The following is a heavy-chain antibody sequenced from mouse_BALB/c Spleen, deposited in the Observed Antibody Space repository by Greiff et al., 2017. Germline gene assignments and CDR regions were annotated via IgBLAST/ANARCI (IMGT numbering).Heavy chain of an antibody. CDR3: ARGGYAMDY. D-gene: IGHD1-1*02. J-gene: IGHJ4*01. Sequence: VKLMESGPGLVQPSQSLSITCTASGFSLTSYGVHWVRQSPGKGLEWLGVIWSGGSTDYNAAFISRLSISKDNSKSQVFFKMNSLQANDTAIYYCARGGYAMDYWGQGTSVTVSS. CDR1: GFSLTSYG. CDR2: IWSGGST. V-gene: IGHV2-2*02.